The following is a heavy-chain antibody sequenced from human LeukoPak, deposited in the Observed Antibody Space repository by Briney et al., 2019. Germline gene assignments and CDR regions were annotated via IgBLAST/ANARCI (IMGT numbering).Heavy chain of an antibody. J-gene: IGHJ4*02. Sequence: GGSLRLSCAASGFTFDDYGMTWVRQGPGKGLEWVSGINWNGGHTAYADSLKGRFTITRDNTNNPLYLYMISLRAEDTAFYYCARIDRAGTTGYFDYWGQGALVTVSS. V-gene: IGHV3-20*04. CDR3: ARIDRAGTTGYFDY. CDR2: INWNGGHT. CDR1: GFTFDDYG. D-gene: IGHD1-1*01.